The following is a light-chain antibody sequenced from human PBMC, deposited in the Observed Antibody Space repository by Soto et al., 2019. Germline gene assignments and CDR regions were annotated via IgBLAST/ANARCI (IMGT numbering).Light chain of an antibody. CDR2: AAS. J-gene: IGKJ1*01. CDR3: QQTYSAPPL. CDR1: QGISSY. V-gene: IGKV1-8*01. Sequence: AIRMTQSPSSLSASTGDRVTITCRASQGISSYLAWYQQKPGKAPKLLIYAASTLQSGVPSRFSGSGSGTDFTLSINSLQREDFATYYCQQTYSAPPLFGQGTKVDIK.